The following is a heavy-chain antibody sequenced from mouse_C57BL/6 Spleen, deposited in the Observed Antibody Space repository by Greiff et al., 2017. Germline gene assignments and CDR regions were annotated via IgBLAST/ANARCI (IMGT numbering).Heavy chain of an antibody. D-gene: IGHD1-1*01. Sequence: EVNVVESGGGLVQPGGSLKISCAASGFTFSDYGMHWVRQAPEKGLEWVAYISSGSSTIYYADTVNGRYTIYRDNAKNTLFMQMTSLRSEDTAMYYCARPYYGSSRYYAMDYWGQGTSVTVSS. J-gene: IGHJ4*01. CDR1: GFTFSDYG. CDR2: ISSGSSTI. CDR3: ARPYYGSSRYYAMDY. V-gene: IGHV5-17*01.